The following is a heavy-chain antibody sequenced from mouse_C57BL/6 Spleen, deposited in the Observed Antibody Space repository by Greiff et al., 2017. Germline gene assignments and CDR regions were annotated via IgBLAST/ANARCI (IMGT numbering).Heavy chain of an antibody. CDR3: ARSRSFITTVNYARDY. Sequence: QVQLKQPGAELVMPGASVKLSCKASGYTFTSYWMHWVKQRPGQGLEWIGEIDPSDSYTNYNQKFKGKSTLTVDKSSSTAYMQLSSLTSEDSAVYYCARSRSFITTVNYARDYWGQGTSVTVSS. J-gene: IGHJ4*01. D-gene: IGHD1-1*01. CDR2: IDPSDSYT. CDR1: GYTFTSYW. V-gene: IGHV1-69*01.